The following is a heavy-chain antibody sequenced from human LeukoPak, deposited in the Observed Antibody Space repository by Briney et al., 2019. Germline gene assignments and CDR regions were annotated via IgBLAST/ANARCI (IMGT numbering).Heavy chain of an antibody. J-gene: IGHJ5*02. Sequence: SETLSFTCDVSGGSISSGLYSWSWIRQPLGKGLEWIGYIYHTGSTYYNPSLKSRVTISVDTSKNQFSLRLSSVTAADTAVYYCARLQYCSGTSCYWFDPWGQGTLVTVSS. CDR1: GGSISSGLYS. V-gene: IGHV4-30-2*01. CDR3: ARLQYCSGTSCYWFDP. D-gene: IGHD2-2*01. CDR2: IYHTGST.